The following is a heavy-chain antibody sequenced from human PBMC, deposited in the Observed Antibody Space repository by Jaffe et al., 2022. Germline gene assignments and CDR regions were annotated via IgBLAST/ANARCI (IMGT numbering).Heavy chain of an antibody. CDR1: GGTFSSYT. V-gene: IGHV1-69*08. CDR3: ARDRPNDYGGNSVWPTLGY. J-gene: IGHJ4*02. CDR2: IIPILGIA. D-gene: IGHD4-17*01. Sequence: QVQLVQSGAEVKKPGSSVKVSCKASGGTFSSYTISWVRQAPGQGLEWMGRIIPILGIANYAQKFQGRVTITADKSTSTAYMELSSLRSEDTAVYYCARDRPNDYGGNSVWPTLGYWGQGTLVTVSS.